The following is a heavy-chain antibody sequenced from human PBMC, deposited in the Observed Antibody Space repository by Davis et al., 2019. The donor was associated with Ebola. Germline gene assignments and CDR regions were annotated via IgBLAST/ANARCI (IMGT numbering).Heavy chain of an antibody. CDR2: ISQSGST. D-gene: IGHD3-10*01. CDR1: GDSISSSNW. J-gene: IGHJ3*02. V-gene: IGHV4-4*02. Sequence: MPSETLSLTCAVSGDSISSSNWWSWVRQPPGKGLEWIGEISQSGSTNYNPSLKSRVTISVDKSKNQFSLKLSSVTAADTAVYYCARDGPGFGAFDIWGQGTMVTVSS. CDR3: ARDGPGFGAFDI.